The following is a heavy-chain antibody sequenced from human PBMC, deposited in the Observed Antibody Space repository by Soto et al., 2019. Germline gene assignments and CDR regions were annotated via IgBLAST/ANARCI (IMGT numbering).Heavy chain of an antibody. CDR2: ISAYNGNT. V-gene: IGHV1-18*01. Sequence: AASVKVSCKASGYTFTSYGISWVRQAPGQGLEWMGWISAYNGNTNYAQKLQGRVTMTTDTSTSTAYMELRSLRSDDTAVYYCARDLPYIAAAGTYNWFDPWGQGTLVTVSS. CDR1: GYTFTSYG. J-gene: IGHJ5*02. CDR3: ARDLPYIAAAGTYNWFDP. D-gene: IGHD6-13*01.